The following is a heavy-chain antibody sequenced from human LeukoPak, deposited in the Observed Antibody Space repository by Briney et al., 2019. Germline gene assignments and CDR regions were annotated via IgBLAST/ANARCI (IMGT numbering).Heavy chain of an antibody. J-gene: IGHJ4*02. CDR3: ARDKWLVPPQYYFDY. D-gene: IGHD6-19*01. Sequence: ASVKVSCKASGYTFTSYDINWVRQATGQGLEWMGWMNPNSGNTGYAQKFQGRVTMTRDMSTSTVYMELSSLRSEDTAVYYCARDKWLVPPQYYFDYWGQGTLVTVSS. CDR1: GYTFTSYD. CDR2: MNPNSGNT. V-gene: IGHV1-8*02.